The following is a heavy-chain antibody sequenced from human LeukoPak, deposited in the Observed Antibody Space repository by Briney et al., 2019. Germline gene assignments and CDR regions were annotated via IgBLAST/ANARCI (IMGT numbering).Heavy chain of an antibody. Sequence: SLETLSLTCTVSGGSISSSSYYWSWIRQPPGKGLEWIGYIYYSGSTNYNPSLKIRVTISVDTSKNQFSLKLSSVTAADTAVYYCARGGFLEWLLIGAFDIWGQGTMVTVSS. CDR3: ARGGFLEWLLIGAFDI. CDR1: GGSISSSSYY. V-gene: IGHV4-61*01. D-gene: IGHD3-3*01. CDR2: IYYSGST. J-gene: IGHJ3*02.